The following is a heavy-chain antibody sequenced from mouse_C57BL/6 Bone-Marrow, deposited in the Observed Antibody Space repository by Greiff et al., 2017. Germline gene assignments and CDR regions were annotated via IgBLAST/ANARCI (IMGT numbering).Heavy chain of an antibody. J-gene: IGHJ3*01. Sequence: VQLVESGGDLVKPGGSLKLSCAASGFTFSSYGMSWVRQTPDKRLEWVATISSGGSYTYYPDSVKGRFTISRDNAKNTLYLQMSSLKSEDTAMYYCARHGGFAYWGQGTLVTVSA. CDR2: ISSGGSYT. CDR1: GFTFSSYG. CDR3: ARHGGFAY. V-gene: IGHV5-6*01.